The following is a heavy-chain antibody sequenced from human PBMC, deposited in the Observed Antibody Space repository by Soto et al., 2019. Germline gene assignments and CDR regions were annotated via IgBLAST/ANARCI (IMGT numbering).Heavy chain of an antibody. CDR1: GYTFTSYD. CDR3: TTNYYDSSGYDNWFDP. J-gene: IGHJ5*02. CDR2: MNPNSGNT. D-gene: IGHD3-22*01. Sequence: ASVKVSCKASGYTFTSYDINWVRQATGQGLEWMGWMNPNSGNTGYAQKFQGRVTMTRNTSISTAYMELSSLRSEDTAVYYCTTNYYDSSGYDNWFDPWGQGTLVTVSS. V-gene: IGHV1-8*01.